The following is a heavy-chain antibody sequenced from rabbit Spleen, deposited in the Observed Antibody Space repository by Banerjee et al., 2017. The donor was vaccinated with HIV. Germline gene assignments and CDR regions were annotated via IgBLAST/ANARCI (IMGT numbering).Heavy chain of an antibody. CDR1: GFSFSSNSY. Sequence: EQLEESGGGLVQPEGSLTLTCTASGFSFSSNSYMCWVRQAPGKGLEWIGYIDPIFGSAYYATGAKSRFTTSKTSATTETLKMTSLTAAETSSDCCARYDGGWGEDLWGQGTLVTVS. CDR3: ARYDGGWGEDL. J-gene: IGHJ3*01. V-gene: IGHV1S45*01. D-gene: IGHD4-1*01. CDR2: IDPIFGSA.